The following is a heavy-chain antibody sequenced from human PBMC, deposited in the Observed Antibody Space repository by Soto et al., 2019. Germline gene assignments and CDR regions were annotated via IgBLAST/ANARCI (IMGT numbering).Heavy chain of an antibody. V-gene: IGHV4-30-2*01. CDR2: INHLETT. J-gene: IGHJ4*02. D-gene: IGHD1-26*01. CDR1: GASITYGGYS. CDR3: ARGGGSDSFDY. Sequence: SETLSLTCTVSGASITYGGYSWSWIRQTPGKGLEWIGYINHLETTFYNPSFESRLSLSIDRAKNQFSLNLNSMSAADRAVYFCARGGGSDSFDYWGQGILVTVSS.